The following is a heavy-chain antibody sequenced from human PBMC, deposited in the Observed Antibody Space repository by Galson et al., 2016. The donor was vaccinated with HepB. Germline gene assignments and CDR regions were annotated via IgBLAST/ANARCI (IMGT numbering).Heavy chain of an antibody. CDR3: ARSDGGYESSLDY. CDR2: IWSDERNT. V-gene: IGHV3-33*01. J-gene: IGHJ4*02. D-gene: IGHD3-16*01. Sequence: SLRLSCAASGFTFSYYGMHWVRQAPGKGLEWVSLIWSDERNTSYADSVKGRFTISRDNSKNTLYLQMNSLRVEDTAAYSCARSDGGYESSLDYWGQGTRVTVSS. CDR1: GFTFSYYG.